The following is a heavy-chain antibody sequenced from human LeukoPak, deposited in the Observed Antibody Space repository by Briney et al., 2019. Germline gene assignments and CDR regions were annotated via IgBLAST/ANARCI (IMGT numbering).Heavy chain of an antibody. CDR3: TTEGGDGYYDAFDI. V-gene: IGHV3-15*01. Sequence: PGGSLRLSCAASGFTFSNAWMSWVRQAPGKGLEWVGRIKSKTDGGTTDYAAPVKGRFTISRDDSKNTLYLQMNSLKTEDTAVYYCTTEGGDGYYDAFDIWGQGTMVTVSS. CDR2: IKSKTDGGTT. J-gene: IGHJ3*02. D-gene: IGHD5-24*01. CDR1: GFTFSNAW.